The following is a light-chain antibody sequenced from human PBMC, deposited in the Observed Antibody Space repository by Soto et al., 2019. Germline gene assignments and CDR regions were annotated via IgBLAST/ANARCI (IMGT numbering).Light chain of an antibody. CDR2: EVS. CDR3: RSYAGNSRYV. V-gene: IGLV2-8*01. Sequence: QSSLTQTPSASGSPGQSFTISCTGTSSDVGRYNYISWYQQRPGKAPKLIIYEVSKRPSGVPDRLSGFKYGNTASLTVSGLQAEDEADYYCRSYAGNSRYVFGTGTKVTVL. J-gene: IGLJ1*01. CDR1: SSDVGRYNY.